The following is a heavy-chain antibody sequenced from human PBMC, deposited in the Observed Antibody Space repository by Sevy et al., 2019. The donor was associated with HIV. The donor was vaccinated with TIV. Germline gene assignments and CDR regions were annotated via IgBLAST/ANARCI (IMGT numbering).Heavy chain of an antibody. CDR3: TRVRGPFGWSDP. J-gene: IGHJ5*02. CDR2: VYYSGNT. V-gene: IGHV4-30-4*01. D-gene: IGHD3-10*01. CDR1: GGSINNPDFN. Sequence: SETLSLTCSVSGGSINNPDFNWSWVRQPPGRGLEWIGYVYYSGNTYYSPSLKTRASLSIDTSKNQFYLDLHSVTAADTAVYYCTRVRGPFGWSDPWGQGTLVTVSS.